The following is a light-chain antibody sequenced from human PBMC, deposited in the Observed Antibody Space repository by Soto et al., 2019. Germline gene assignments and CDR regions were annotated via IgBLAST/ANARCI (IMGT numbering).Light chain of an antibody. Sequence: QSALTQPASVSGSPGQSITISCTGTSSDVGGYNYVSWYQQYPGKAPKLMIYEVRNRPSGLSDRFSGSRSGNTASLIISGLQSEDEADYYCSSYSSSNTYVFGTGTKVTVL. CDR2: EVR. V-gene: IGLV2-14*01. CDR1: SSDVGGYNY. CDR3: SSYSSSNTYV. J-gene: IGLJ1*01.